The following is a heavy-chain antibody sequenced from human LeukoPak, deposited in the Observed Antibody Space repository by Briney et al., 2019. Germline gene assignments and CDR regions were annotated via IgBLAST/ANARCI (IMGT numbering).Heavy chain of an antibody. CDR2: IYSGGST. Sequence: GGSLRLSCAASGFTVSSNYMSWVRQAPGKGLERVSVIYSGGSTYYADSVKGRFTISRDNSKNTLYLQMNSLRAEDTAVYYCARDRGGYYDSSGYLDYWGQGTLVTVSS. CDR1: GFTVSSNY. J-gene: IGHJ4*02. D-gene: IGHD3-22*01. CDR3: ARDRGGYYDSSGYLDY. V-gene: IGHV3-66*01.